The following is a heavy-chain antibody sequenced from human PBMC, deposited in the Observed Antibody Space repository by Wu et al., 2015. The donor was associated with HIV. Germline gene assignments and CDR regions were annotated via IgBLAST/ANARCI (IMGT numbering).Heavy chain of an antibody. CDR1: GGTFSSYA. J-gene: IGHJ5*02. CDR2: INPSGGYT. Sequence: QVQLVQSGAEVKKPGSSVKVSCKASGGTFSSYAISWVRQAPGQGLEWMGIINPSGGYTNYAPKFQGRITMTRDTSTTTVYMDLSSLRSEDTAFYYCARGYYYDTNSGSRFDPWGQGTLVTVSS. CDR3: ARGYYYDTNSGSRFDP. D-gene: IGHD3-22*01. V-gene: IGHV1-46*01.